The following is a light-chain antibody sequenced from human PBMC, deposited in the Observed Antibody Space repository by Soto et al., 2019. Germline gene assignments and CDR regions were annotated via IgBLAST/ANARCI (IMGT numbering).Light chain of an antibody. CDR3: QQYGSSPTT. CDR2: GAS. J-gene: IGKJ1*01. Sequence: EIVLTQSPGTLSLSPGERATLSCRASQSVSSSYLAWYQQKPGQAPRLLIYGASSRATGIPDRFSGSGSGTDLTLTISRLEPEDFAVYYCQQYGSSPTTFGQGTQVEIK. CDR1: QSVSSSY. V-gene: IGKV3-20*01.